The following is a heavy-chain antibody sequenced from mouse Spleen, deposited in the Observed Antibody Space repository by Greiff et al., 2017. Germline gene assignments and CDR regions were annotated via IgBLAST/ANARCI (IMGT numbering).Heavy chain of an antibody. CDR1: GFNIKNTY. D-gene: IGHD1-1*01. CDR2: IDPANGNT. CDR3: ASPLYYGSSYRYFDV. J-gene: IGHJ1*01. Sequence: EVKLEESVAELVRPGASVKLSCTASGFNIKNTYMHWVKQRPEQGLEWIGRIDPANGNTKYAPKFQGKATITADTSSNTAYLQLSSLTSEDTAIYYCASPLYYGSSYRYFDVWGAGTTVTVSS. V-gene: IGHV14-3*01.